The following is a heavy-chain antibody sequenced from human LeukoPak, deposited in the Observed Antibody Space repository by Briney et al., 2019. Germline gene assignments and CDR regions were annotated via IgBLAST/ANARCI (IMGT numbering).Heavy chain of an antibody. J-gene: IGHJ5*02. Sequence: SETLSLTCTVSGGSISSYYWSWIRQPPGKGLEWIGEINHSGSTNYNPSLKSRVTISVDTSKNQFSLKLSSVTAADTAVYYCARERTSCSGWFDPWGQGTLVTVSS. CDR1: GGSISSYY. CDR2: INHSGST. D-gene: IGHD2-2*01. CDR3: ARERTSCSGWFDP. V-gene: IGHV4-34*01.